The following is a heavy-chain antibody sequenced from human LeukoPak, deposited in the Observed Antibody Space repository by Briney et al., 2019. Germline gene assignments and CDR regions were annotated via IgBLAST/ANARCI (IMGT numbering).Heavy chain of an antibody. CDR2: INEDGSYK. CDR3: ARDATRGGDNDY. V-gene: IGHV3-7*01. J-gene: IGHJ4*02. Sequence: GFLRLSCAVSGFTFTSYWMSWVRPAPGKGLEWVANINEDGSYKYHADSVKGRLTISRDNAKNSLYLQMNSLRAEDTAVYYCARDATRGGDNDYWGQGTLVTVSS. D-gene: IGHD2-21*02. CDR1: GFTFTSYW.